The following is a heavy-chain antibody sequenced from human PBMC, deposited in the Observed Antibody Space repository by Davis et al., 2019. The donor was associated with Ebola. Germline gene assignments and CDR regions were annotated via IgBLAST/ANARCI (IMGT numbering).Heavy chain of an antibody. CDR3: ARDTEVVPAAGGAVYYGMDV. Sequence: ASVTVSRMASGYTFTGYYMHWVRQAPGQGLEWMGWINPNSGGTNYAQKFQGWVTMTRDTSISTAYMELSRLRSDDTAVYYCARDTEVVPAAGGAVYYGMDVWGQGTTVTVSS. CDR1: GYTFTGYY. D-gene: IGHD2-2*01. V-gene: IGHV1-2*04. J-gene: IGHJ6*02. CDR2: INPNSGGT.